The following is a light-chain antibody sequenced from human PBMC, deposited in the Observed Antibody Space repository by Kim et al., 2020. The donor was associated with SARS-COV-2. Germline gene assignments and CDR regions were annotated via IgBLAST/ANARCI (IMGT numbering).Light chain of an antibody. CDR2: YDS. CDR1: NIGRKS. J-gene: IGLJ2*01. CDR3: QVWDSSSDHSVV. Sequence: PGKTARITCGGNNIGRKSVNWYQQKPGQAPVLVIYYDSDRPSGIPERFSGSNSGNTATLTISRVEAGDEADYYCQVWDSSSDHSVVFGGGTQLTVL. V-gene: IGLV3-21*04.